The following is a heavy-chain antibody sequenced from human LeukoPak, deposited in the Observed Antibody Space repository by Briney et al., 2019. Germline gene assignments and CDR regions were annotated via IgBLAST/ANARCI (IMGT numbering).Heavy chain of an antibody. J-gene: IGHJ4*02. CDR1: GLTFDDYA. V-gene: IGHV3-9*01. CDR2: ITWNSGSI. CDR3: ARDFSGGSRGYYYGSGSDYFDY. D-gene: IGHD3-10*01. Sequence: GGSLRLSCAASGLTFDDYAMHWVRQAPGKGLEWVSGITWNSGSIVYADSVKGRFTISRDNAKNSLYLQMNSLRAEDTAVYYCARDFSGGSRGYYYGSGSDYFDYWGQGTLVTVSS.